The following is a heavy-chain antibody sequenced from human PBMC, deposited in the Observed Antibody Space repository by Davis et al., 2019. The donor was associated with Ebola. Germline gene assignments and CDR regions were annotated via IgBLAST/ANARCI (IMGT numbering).Heavy chain of an antibody. V-gene: IGHV2-70*01. CDR1: GFSLSTSGMC. CDR3: ARIRNYGDYAGDYFDY. CDR2: IDWDDDK. J-gene: IGHJ4*02. Sequence: SGPTLVKPTQTLTLTCTFSGFSLSTSGMCVSWIRQPPGKALEWLALIDWDDDKYYSTSLKTRLTISKDTSKNQVVLTMTNMDPVDTATYYCARIRNYGDYAGDYFDYWGQGTLVTVSS. D-gene: IGHD4-17*01.